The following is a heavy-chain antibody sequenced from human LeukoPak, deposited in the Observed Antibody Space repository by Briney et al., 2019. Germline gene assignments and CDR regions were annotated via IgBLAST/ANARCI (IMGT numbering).Heavy chain of an antibody. Sequence: GGSLRLSCAASGFTFSSYWMSWVRQAPGKGLEWVSAISGSGGSTYYADSVKGRFTISRDNSKNTLYLQMNSLRAEDTAVYYCARYDGGSGPFDYWGQGTLVTVSS. J-gene: IGHJ4*02. CDR2: ISGSGGST. CDR3: ARYDGGSGPFDY. V-gene: IGHV3-23*01. D-gene: IGHD3-10*01. CDR1: GFTFSSYW.